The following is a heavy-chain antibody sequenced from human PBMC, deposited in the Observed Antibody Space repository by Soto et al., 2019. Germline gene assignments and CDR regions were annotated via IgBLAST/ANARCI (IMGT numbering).Heavy chain of an antibody. CDR2: IYYSGRT. J-gene: IGHJ4*02. CDR3: ARFAREENPKVGSWYYFDY. V-gene: IGHV4-31*03. CDR1: GGSISSGGYF. D-gene: IGHD6-13*01. Sequence: QVQLQESGPGLVKPSQTLSLTCTVSGGSISSGGYFWSWVRQHPGKGLAWIGNIYYSGRTYYNPSLKSRVTISVYTSKNQFSLKLSSVTAADTAVYYCARFAREENPKVGSWYYFDYWGQGTRVTVSS.